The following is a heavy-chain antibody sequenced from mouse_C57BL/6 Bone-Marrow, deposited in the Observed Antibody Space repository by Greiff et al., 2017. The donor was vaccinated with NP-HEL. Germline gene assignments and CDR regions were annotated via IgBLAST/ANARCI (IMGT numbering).Heavy chain of an antibody. J-gene: IGHJ4*01. CDR2: ISSGSSTI. Sequence: EVQVVESGGGLVKPGGSLKLSCAASGFTFSDYGMHWVRQAPEKGLEWVAYISSGSSTIYYADTVKGRLTISRDNAKNTLFLQMTSLRSEDTAMYYCARPSYYGSSYDAMDYWGQGTSVTVSS. D-gene: IGHD1-1*01. CDR1: GFTFSDYG. V-gene: IGHV5-17*01. CDR3: ARPSYYGSSYDAMDY.